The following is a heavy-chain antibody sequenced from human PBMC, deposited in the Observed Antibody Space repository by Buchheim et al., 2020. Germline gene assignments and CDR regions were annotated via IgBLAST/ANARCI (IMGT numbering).Heavy chain of an antibody. CDR3: AREGLFEGYSYGRRVGYYYYGMDV. D-gene: IGHD5-18*01. V-gene: IGHV3-11*01. CDR2: ISSSGSTI. CDR1: GFTFSDYY. Sequence: QVQLVESGGGLVKPGGSLRLSCAASGFTFSDYYMSWIRQAPGKGLEWVSYISSSGSTIYYADSVKGRFTISRANAKNSLYLQMNSLRAEDTAVYYCAREGLFEGYSYGRRVGYYYYGMDVWGQGTT. J-gene: IGHJ6*02.